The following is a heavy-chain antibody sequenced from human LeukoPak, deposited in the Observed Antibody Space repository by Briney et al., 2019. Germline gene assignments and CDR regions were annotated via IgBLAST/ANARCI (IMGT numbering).Heavy chain of an antibody. J-gene: IGHJ4*02. CDR3: ARHYYYDSSGYQYYFDY. D-gene: IGHD3-22*01. V-gene: IGHV3-53*01. CDR2: IYSGGST. CDR1: GFTVSSNY. Sequence: GGSLRLSCAASGFTVSSNYMSWVRQAPGKGLEWVSVIYSGGSTYYADSVKGRFTISRDNSKNTLYLQMSSLRAEDTAVYYCARHYYYDSSGYQYYFDYWGQGTLVTVSS.